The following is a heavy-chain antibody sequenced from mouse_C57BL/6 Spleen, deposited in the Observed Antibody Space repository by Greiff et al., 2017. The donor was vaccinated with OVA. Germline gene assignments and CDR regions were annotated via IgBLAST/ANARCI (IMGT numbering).Heavy chain of an antibody. J-gene: IGHJ3*01. CDR2: ISSGGDYI. D-gene: IGHD2-3*01. V-gene: IGHV5-9-1*02. CDR3: TRDTDGYYLAY. Sequence: VQLKESGEGLVKPGGSLKLSCAASGFTFSSYAMSWVRQTPEKRLEWVAYISSGGDYIYYADTVKGRFTISRDNARNTLYLQMSSLKSEDTAMYYCTRDTDGYYLAYWGQGTLVTVSA. CDR1: GFTFSSYA.